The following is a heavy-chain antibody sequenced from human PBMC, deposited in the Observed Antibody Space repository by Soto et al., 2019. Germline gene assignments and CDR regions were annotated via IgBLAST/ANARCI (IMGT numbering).Heavy chain of an antibody. CDR2: IYHSGST. CDR1: GGSISSSNW. J-gene: IGHJ5*02. V-gene: IGHV4-4*02. CDR3: ARDRVTGTTSYWFDP. Sequence: QVQLQESGPGLVKPSGTLSLTCAVSGGSISSSNWWSWVRQPPGKGLEWIGEIYHSGSTNYNPSLKRRVTISVDKSKNQFSLKLSSVTAADTAVYYCARDRVTGTTSYWFDPWGQGTLVTVSS. D-gene: IGHD1-20*01.